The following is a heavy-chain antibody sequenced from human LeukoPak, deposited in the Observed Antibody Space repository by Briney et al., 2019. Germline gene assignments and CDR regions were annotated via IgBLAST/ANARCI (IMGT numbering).Heavy chain of an antibody. J-gene: IGHJ4*02. CDR3: ARHHGSSSVDY. Sequence: SETLSLTCTVSGGYITTRNYYWGWIVQPPGKGLEWIGSISYSGSTYYNPSLKSRVTISVDTSENQFSLKLNSVTAADTAVYYCARHHGSSSVDYWGQGTRVTVSS. D-gene: IGHD6-6*01. V-gene: IGHV4-39*01. CDR2: ISYSGST. CDR1: GGYITTRNYY.